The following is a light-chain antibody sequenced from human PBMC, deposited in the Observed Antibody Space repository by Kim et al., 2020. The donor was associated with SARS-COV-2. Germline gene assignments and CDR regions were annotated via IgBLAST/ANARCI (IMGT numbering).Light chain of an antibody. CDR1: QTIRNN. CDR3: QQHSDWPLT. V-gene: IGKV3-15*01. CDR2: LAS. J-gene: IGKJ4*01. Sequence: EVVMTQSPAILSVSPGEGATLSCRDSQTIRNNYLAWYQQKPGQAPRPLIYLASTRATGIPARFSGSGSGTEFTLSISSLQSEDSAIYYCQQHSDWPLTFGGGTKVDIK.